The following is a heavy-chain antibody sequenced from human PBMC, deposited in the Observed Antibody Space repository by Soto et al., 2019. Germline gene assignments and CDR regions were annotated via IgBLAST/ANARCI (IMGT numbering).Heavy chain of an antibody. CDR2: ISAYNGNT. CDR3: ARSPPKYDYIPSRRWFDP. V-gene: IGHV1-18*01. J-gene: IGHJ5*02. Sequence: GASVKVSCKASGYTFTSYGISWVRQAPGQGLEWMGWISAYNGNTNYAQKLQGRVTMTTDTSTSTAYMELRSLRSDDTAVYYCARSPPKYDYIPSRRWFDPWGQGTLVTVSS. D-gene: IGHD3-16*01. CDR1: GYTFTSYG.